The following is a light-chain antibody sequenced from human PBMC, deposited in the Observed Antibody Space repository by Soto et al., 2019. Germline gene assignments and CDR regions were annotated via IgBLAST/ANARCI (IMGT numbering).Light chain of an antibody. CDR2: GAS. CDR1: QSVSNNY. J-gene: IGKJ1*01. Sequence: EIFFTQSPGTLSLSPVERSTLSCRASQSVSNNYLAWYQQKPGQAPRLLIYGASNRATGIPDRFSGSGSGTDFTLTISSLQSEDFAVYYCQQYNNWPPWTFGQGTKVDI. V-gene: IGKV3-20*01. CDR3: QQYNNWPPWT.